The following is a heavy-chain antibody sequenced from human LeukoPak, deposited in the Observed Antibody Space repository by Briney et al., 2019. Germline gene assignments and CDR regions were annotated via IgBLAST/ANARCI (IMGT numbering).Heavy chain of an antibody. Sequence: SETLSLTCTVSGGSISSYYWSWIRQPPGKGLEWIGYIYYSGSTNYNPSLKSRVTISVDASKNQFSLKLSSVTAADTAVYYCARQEKRRGYSYGLYFDYWGQGTLATVSS. CDR2: IYYSGST. V-gene: IGHV4-59*08. CDR1: GGSISSYY. D-gene: IGHD5-18*01. CDR3: ARQEKRRGYSYGLYFDY. J-gene: IGHJ4*02.